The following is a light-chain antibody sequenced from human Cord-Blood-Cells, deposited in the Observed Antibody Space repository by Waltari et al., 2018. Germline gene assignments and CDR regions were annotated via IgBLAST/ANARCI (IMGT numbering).Light chain of an antibody. Sequence: DIVMTQSPDSLAVSLGERATINCKSSQSVLYSSNNKNYLAWYQQKPGQPPMLLIYWASTRESGVPDRFSGSGSGTDFTLTISSLQAEDVAVYYCQQYYSTPWTFGQGTKVESK. CDR2: WAS. J-gene: IGKJ1*01. CDR3: QQYYSTPWT. V-gene: IGKV4-1*01. CDR1: QSVLYSSNNKNY.